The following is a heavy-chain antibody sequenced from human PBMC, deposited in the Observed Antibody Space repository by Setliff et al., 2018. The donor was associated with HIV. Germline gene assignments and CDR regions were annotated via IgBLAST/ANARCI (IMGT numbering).Heavy chain of an antibody. V-gene: IGHV3-15*01. J-gene: IGHJ4*02. CDR2: IKSEVSGGTT. D-gene: IGHD2-21*01. CDR3: TADLTDPPAYGPDY. CDR1: GFTFSNYA. Sequence: GGSLRLSCAASGFTFSNYAMSWVRQAPGKGLEWVGRIKSEVSGGTTDYAAPVKGRFTISRDDSKNTVYLQLNSLKTEDTAMYYCTADLTDPPAYGPDYWGQGTLVTVSS.